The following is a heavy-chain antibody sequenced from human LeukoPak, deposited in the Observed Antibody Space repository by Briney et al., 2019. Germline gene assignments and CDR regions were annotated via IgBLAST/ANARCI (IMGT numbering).Heavy chain of an antibody. CDR2: ISGSGGST. J-gene: IGHJ6*03. V-gene: IGHV3-23*01. CDR3: ARDGTPNYGSGWVYMDV. Sequence: PGGSLRLSCAASGFTFSSYGMSWVRQAPGKGLEWVSAISGSGGSTYYADSVKGRFTISRDNAKNSLYLQMNSLRVEDTAVYYCARDGTPNYGSGWVYMDVWGEGTTVTISS. D-gene: IGHD6-19*01. CDR1: GFTFSSYG.